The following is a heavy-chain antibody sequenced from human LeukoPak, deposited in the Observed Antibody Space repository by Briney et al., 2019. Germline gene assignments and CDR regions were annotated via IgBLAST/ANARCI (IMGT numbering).Heavy chain of an antibody. CDR1: GGTFSSYA. CDR3: ARDTDFEYSSPPVI. V-gene: IGHV1-69*05. D-gene: IGHD6-6*01. J-gene: IGHJ3*02. Sequence: SVKVSCKASGGTFSSYAISWVRQAPGQGLEWMGGIIPIFGTANYAQKFQGRVTITTDESTSTAHMELSSLRSEDTAVYYCARDTDFEYSSPPVIWGQGTMVTVSS. CDR2: IIPIFGTA.